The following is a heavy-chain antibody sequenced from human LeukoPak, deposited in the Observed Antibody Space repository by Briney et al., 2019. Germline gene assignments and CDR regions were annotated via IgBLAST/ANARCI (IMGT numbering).Heavy chain of an antibody. CDR3: ARGGNHSPGEFEY. J-gene: IGHJ4*02. D-gene: IGHD3-16*01. CDR1: GFTFSDYY. V-gene: IGHV3-11*01. CDR2: ISNGGIAT. Sequence: GGSLRLSCAASGFTFSDYYMSWIRQAPGKGLEWVSYISNGGIATYYADSVKGRITISRDNAKNSLYLHMNSLRAEDTAVYYCARGGNHSPGEFEYWGQGTLVTVSS.